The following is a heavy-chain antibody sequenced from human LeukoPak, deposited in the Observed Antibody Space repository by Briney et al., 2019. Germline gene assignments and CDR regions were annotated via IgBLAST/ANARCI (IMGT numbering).Heavy chain of an antibody. CDR1: GNSISSTNW. CDR3: AREYGDY. Sequence: SETLSLTCAVSGNSISSTNWWTWVRQPPGKGLEWIGEISHSGSTNYNPSLKSRITISVDKSKNQFSLNLNSVTAADTAVYYCAREYGDYWGQGTLVTVSS. J-gene: IGHJ4*02. D-gene: IGHD4-17*01. V-gene: IGHV4-4*02. CDR2: ISHSGST.